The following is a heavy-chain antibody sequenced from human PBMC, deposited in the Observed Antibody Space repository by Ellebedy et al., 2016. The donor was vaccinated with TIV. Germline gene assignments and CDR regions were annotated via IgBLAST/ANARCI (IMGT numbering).Heavy chain of an antibody. Sequence: PGGSLRLSCAASGFPFSSYWMHWVRQAPGKGLVWVSRINIDGSTTTYADSMKGRFTISRDNSKNTLYLQMNSLRAEDTAVYYCATNRDYKFGFWGQGTLVTVSS. CDR3: ATNRDYKFGF. J-gene: IGHJ4*02. D-gene: IGHD4-11*01. CDR2: INIDGSTT. V-gene: IGHV3-74*01. CDR1: GFPFSSYW.